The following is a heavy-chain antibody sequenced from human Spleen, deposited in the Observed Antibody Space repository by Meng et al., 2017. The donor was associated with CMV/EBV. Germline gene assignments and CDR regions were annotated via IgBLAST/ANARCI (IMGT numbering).Heavy chain of an antibody. J-gene: IGHJ4*02. CDR2: IKRNSDGGTT. CDR3: TRVRYSFWSGYYFPY. D-gene: IGHD3-3*01. CDR1: GFSFGDYV. V-gene: IGHV3-49*04. Sequence: GESLKISCTTSGFSFGDYVINWVRQAPGKGLEWVGFIKRNSDGGTTEYAASVKGRFIISREDSKSIAYLQMNSLKTEDTAVYFCTRVRYSFWSGYYFPYWGQGTLVTVSS.